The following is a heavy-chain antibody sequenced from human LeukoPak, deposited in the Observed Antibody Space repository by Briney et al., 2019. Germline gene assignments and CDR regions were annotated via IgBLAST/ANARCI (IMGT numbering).Heavy chain of an antibody. CDR1: GGSISSYY. D-gene: IGHD6-13*01. V-gene: IGHV4-4*07. Sequence: SGTLSLICGVSGGSISSYYWSWIRQPAGKGLEWIGRFYTSGSTNYNPSLKSRVTMSVDTSKNQFSLKLSSVTAADTAVYYCARDLSSTAYNWFDPWGQGTLVTVSS. CDR2: FYTSGST. CDR3: ARDLSSTAYNWFDP. J-gene: IGHJ5*02.